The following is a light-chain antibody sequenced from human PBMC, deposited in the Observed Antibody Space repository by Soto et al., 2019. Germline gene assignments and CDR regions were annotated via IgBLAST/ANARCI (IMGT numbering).Light chain of an antibody. Sequence: EIQIHQSPSSLFASVGDRVSIPCRASLPISNYLAWYQQQPGKIPNLLIYAASTLQAGVPSRFSGSGSGTDFTLTISSLQPEDVAAYYCQKYNSAPLTFGGGTKADIK. CDR1: LPISNY. CDR3: QKYNSAPLT. CDR2: AAS. J-gene: IGKJ4*01. V-gene: IGKV1-27*01.